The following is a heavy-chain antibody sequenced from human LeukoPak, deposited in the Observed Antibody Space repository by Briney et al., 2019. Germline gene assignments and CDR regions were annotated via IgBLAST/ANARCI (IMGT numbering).Heavy chain of an antibody. CDR3: AQVRQQLGPDDAFDI. D-gene: IGHD6-6*01. J-gene: IGHJ3*02. Sequence: GGSLSLASPSSGFSFSSYAVSGVRKATRPGLGSASACSGSGGSSYYADSVKGRFTISRDNSKNTLYLQMNSLRAEDTAVYYCAQVRQQLGPDDAFDIWGQGTMVTVSS. CDR2: CSGSGGSS. V-gene: IGHV3-23*01. CDR1: GFSFSSYA.